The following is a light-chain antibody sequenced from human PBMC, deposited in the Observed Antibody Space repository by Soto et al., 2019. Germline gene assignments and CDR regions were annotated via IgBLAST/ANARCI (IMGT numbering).Light chain of an antibody. Sequence: QSALTQPASVSGSPGQSIAISCTGTSSDVGGYNYVSWYQQHPGKAPKLIIYDVSNRPSGVSNRLSGSKSGNTASLTISGIKDEDEADYYCSSYTSSSTVVFGGGTKLTVL. CDR1: SSDVGGYNY. J-gene: IGLJ2*01. V-gene: IGLV2-14*03. CDR3: SSYTSSSTVV. CDR2: DVS.